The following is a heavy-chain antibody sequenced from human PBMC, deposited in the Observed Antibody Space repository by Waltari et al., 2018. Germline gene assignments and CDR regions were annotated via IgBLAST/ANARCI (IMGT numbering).Heavy chain of an antibody. J-gene: IGHJ6*02. CDR2: INHSGST. Sequence: QVQLQQWGAGLLKPSETLSLTCAVYGGSFSGYYWSWIRQPPGKGLEWIGEINHSGSTNYNPSLKSRVTISVDTSRNQFSLKLSSVTAADTAVYYCASIGWEFWGGYYIWPHYYYGMDVWGQGTTVTVSS. CDR1: GGSFSGYY. V-gene: IGHV4-34*01. D-gene: IGHD3-3*01. CDR3: ASIGWEFWGGYYIWPHYYYGMDV.